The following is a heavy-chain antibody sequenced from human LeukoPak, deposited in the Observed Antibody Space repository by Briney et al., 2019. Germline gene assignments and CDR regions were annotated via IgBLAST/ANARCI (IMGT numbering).Heavy chain of an antibody. CDR3: TRGRVIVGAIHFDY. V-gene: IGHV3-49*03. D-gene: IGHD1-26*01. Sequence: GGSLRLSCTASGFTFGDYAMSWFRHAPGKGLEWVGFIRSKAYGGTTEYAASVKGRFTISRDDSKSIAYLQMNSLKIEDTAVYYCTRGRVIVGAIHFDYWGQGTLVTVSS. CDR2: IRSKAYGGTT. CDR1: GFTFGDYA. J-gene: IGHJ4*02.